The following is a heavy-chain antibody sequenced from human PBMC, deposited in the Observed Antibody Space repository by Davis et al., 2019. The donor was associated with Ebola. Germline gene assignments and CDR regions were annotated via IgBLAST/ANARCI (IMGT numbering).Heavy chain of an antibody. CDR3: AREGSGWYHRLDY. CDR1: GLTFSDYY. V-gene: IGHV3-11*06. CDR2: ISSSSSYT. J-gene: IGHJ4*02. Sequence: GGSLRLSCAASGLTFSDYYMSWIRQAPGKGLEWVSYISSSSSYTNYADSVKGRFTISRDNAKNSLYLQMNSLRAEDTAVYYCAREGSGWYHRLDYWGQGTLVTVSS. D-gene: IGHD6-19*01.